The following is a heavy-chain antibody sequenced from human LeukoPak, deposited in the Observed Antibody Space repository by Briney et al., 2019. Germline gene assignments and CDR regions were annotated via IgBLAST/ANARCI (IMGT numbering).Heavy chain of an antibody. J-gene: IGHJ4*02. D-gene: IGHD1-26*01. Sequence: PGGSLRLSCAASGFTFSSYGMSWVRQAPGKGLEWVASISSDGSGKYYMDSVKGRFTISRDNAKNSLFLQMNSRRAEDTAVHYCGRVRPGDADYWGQGTLVTVSS. CDR1: GFTFSSYG. V-gene: IGHV3-7*01. CDR3: GRVRPGDADY. CDR2: ISSDGSGK.